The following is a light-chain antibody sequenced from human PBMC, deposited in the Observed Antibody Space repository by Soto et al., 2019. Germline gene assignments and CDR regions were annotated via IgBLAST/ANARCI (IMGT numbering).Light chain of an antibody. V-gene: IGLV2-14*01. Sequence: QSALTQPASVSGSPGQSITISCTGTSGDIGSYNRVSWYQQHPGKAPKPIIYGVTDRPSGVSNRFSGSKSGNTASLTISGLQAEDEAEYYCSSYTNINTRACVFGTGTKVTV. CDR1: SGDIGSYNR. CDR3: SSYTNINTRACV. J-gene: IGLJ1*01. CDR2: GVT.